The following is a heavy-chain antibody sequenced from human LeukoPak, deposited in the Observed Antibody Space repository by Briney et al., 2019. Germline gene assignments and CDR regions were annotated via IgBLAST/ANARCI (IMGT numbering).Heavy chain of an antibody. V-gene: IGHV4-39*07. D-gene: IGHD3-22*01. J-gene: IGHJ5*02. CDR1: GGSISSSSYY. CDR2: IYYSGST. CDR3: ARGKSYYYDSSAQLSFDP. Sequence: SETLSLTCTVSGGSISSSSYYWGWIRQPPGKGLEWIESIYYSGSTYYNPSLKSRVTISVDTSKNQFSLKLSSVTAADTAVYYCARGKSYYYDSSAQLSFDPWGQGTLVTVSS.